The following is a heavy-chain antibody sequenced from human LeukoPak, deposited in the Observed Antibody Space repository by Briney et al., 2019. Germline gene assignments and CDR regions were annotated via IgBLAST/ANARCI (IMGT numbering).Heavy chain of an antibody. Sequence: SPSETLSLTCTVSGGSISSHYWSWIRQPPGKGLEWIGYIYYSGSTNYNPSLTSRVTISVDTSKNQFSLKLSSVTAADTAVYYCARGLDYYGSGSYYNDYWGQGTLVTVSS. CDR3: ARGLDYYGSGSYYNDY. CDR1: GGSISSHY. V-gene: IGHV4-59*11. D-gene: IGHD3-10*01. CDR2: IYYSGST. J-gene: IGHJ4*02.